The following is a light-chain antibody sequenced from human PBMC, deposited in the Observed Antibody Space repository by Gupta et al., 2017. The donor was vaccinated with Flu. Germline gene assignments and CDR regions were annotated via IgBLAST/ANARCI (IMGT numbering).Light chain of an antibody. CDR2: ENN. J-gene: IGLJ2*01. V-gene: IGLV1-51*02. CDR1: SSNIGNNY. Sequence: QSVLTQPPSVSAPPGQKVTISCSGSSSNIGNNYVSWYQQLPGTAPKLLIYENNKRPSGIPDRFSGSKSGTSATLGITGLQTGDEADYYCGTWDSSLSACVVFGGGTKLTVL. CDR3: GTWDSSLSACVV.